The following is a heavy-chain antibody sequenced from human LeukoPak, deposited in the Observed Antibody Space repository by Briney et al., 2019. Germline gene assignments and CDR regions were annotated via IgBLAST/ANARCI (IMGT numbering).Heavy chain of an antibody. CDR1: GGSISSYY. CDR3: ARVSHGCYHFDY. V-gene: IGHV4-39*07. CDR2: IYYSGST. J-gene: IGHJ4*02. D-gene: IGHD2-15*01. Sequence: SETLSLTCTVSGGSISSYYWGWIRQPPGKGLEWIGSIYYSGSTYYNPSLKSRVTISVDTSKNQFSLKLSSVTAADTAVYYCARVSHGCYHFDYWGQGTLVTVSS.